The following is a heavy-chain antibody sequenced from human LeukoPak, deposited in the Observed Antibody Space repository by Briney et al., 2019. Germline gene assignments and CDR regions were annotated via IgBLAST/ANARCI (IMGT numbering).Heavy chain of an antibody. CDR1: GFTFSRYA. CDR3: AKGAGGYSGYGTLDY. Sequence: PGGSLRLSCAASGFTFSRYAMSWVRQAPGKGLEWVSGIGGSGDTTYHTKSVEGRFTVSRDNSNNWLFLQMHSLRAEDTAVYYCAKGAGGYSGYGTLDYWGQGTLVTVSS. J-gene: IGHJ4*02. V-gene: IGHV3-23*01. CDR2: IGGSGDTT. D-gene: IGHD5-12*01.